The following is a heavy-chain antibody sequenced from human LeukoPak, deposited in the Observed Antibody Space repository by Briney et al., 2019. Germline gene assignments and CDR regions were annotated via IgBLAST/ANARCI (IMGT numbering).Heavy chain of an antibody. D-gene: IGHD2-2*02. CDR1: GFTFSSYS. CDR2: ISSSSSTI. V-gene: IGHV3-48*01. Sequence: GGSLRLSCAASGFTFSSYSMNWVRQAPGKGLEWVSYISSSSSTIYYADSVKGRFTISRDNAKNSLYLQMNSLRAEDTAVYYCARDRTDIVVVPAAILPHYYYYYYMDVWGKGTTVTVSS. J-gene: IGHJ6*03. CDR3: ARDRTDIVVVPAAILPHYYYYYYMDV.